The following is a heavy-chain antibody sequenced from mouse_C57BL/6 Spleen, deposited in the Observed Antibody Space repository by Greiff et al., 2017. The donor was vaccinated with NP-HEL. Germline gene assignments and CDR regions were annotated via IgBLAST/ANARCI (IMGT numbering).Heavy chain of an antibody. J-gene: IGHJ3*01. V-gene: IGHV7-3*01. Sequence: EVQGVESGGGLVQPGGSLSLSCAASGFTFTDYYMSWVRQPPGKALEWLGFIRNKANGYTTEYSASVKGRFTISRDNSKSILYLQMNALRAEDSATYYCARSGGAWFAYWGQGTLVTVSA. CDR2: IRNKANGYTT. CDR3: ARSGGAWFAY. CDR1: GFTFTDYY.